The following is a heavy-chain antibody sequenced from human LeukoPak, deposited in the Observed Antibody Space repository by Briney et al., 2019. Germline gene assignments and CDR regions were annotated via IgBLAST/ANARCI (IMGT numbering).Heavy chain of an antibody. V-gene: IGHV4-59*08. Sequence: KPSETLSLTCTVSGGSISGYYWSWVRQSPGKGLEWIADIYNSGTTNYNPSLKSRVTISVDTSKNQFSLKLSSVTAADTAVYYCARHEDGYYPMLHWGQGTLVTVSS. CDR1: GGSISGYY. CDR3: ARHEDGYYPMLH. D-gene: IGHD5-24*01. CDR2: IYNSGTT. J-gene: IGHJ4*02.